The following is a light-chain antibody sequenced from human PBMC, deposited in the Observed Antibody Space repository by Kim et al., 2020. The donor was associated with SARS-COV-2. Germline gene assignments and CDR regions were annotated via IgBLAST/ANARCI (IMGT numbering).Light chain of an antibody. CDR1: NIGSKN. V-gene: IGLV3-9*01. J-gene: IGLJ3*02. Sequence: SYELTQPLSVSVALGQTARITCGGNNIGSKNVHWYQQKPGQAPVLVIYRDSNRPSGIPERFSGSNSGNTATLTISRAQAGDEADYSCQVWEGSMGVLGGG. CDR3: QVWEGSMGV. CDR2: RDS.